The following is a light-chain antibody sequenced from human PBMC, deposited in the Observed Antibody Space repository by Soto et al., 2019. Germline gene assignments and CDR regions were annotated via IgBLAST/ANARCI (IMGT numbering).Light chain of an antibody. CDR2: GTS. CDR3: QQYGSSLST. CDR1: QSVGSSF. V-gene: IGKV3-20*01. J-gene: IGKJ5*01. Sequence: EIVLPQSPGTLSLSPGERAALSGRSSQSVGSSFLAWYMQIPGQAPRLLIAGTSSRAGGIPDRFIGYGSGTDFTLTISGLEPEDFAVYYCQQYGSSLSTFGQGTRLEIK.